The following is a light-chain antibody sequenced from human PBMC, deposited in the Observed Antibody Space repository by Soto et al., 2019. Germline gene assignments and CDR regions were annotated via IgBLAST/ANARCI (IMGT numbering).Light chain of an antibody. V-gene: IGKV3-20*01. CDR3: QQYVSSPLT. CDR1: QSVSNNY. Sequence: EIVLTQSPGTLSLSPGEGATLSCRASQSVSNNYLAWYQQKPGQAPRLVISGASSRATAIPDGFSGSGSGTDFTLTISRLEPEDFAVYYCQQYVSSPLTFGGGTKVEIK. J-gene: IGKJ4*01. CDR2: GAS.